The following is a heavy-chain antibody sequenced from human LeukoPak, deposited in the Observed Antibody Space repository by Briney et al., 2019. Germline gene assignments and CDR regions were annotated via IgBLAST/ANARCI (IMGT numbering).Heavy chain of an antibody. D-gene: IGHD3-9*01. Sequence: AGASLRLSCAASGFIFSNYAMSWVRQAPGKGLEWVSAIGGRDSGTYYADSVRGRFTVSRDDPKNTLYLQMNTPRAEDTAVYYCAKWGDYDILTGYYDSDYWGQGTLVTVSS. CDR2: IGGRDSGT. CDR3: AKWGDYDILTGYYDSDY. CDR1: GFIFSNYA. J-gene: IGHJ4*02. V-gene: IGHV3-23*01.